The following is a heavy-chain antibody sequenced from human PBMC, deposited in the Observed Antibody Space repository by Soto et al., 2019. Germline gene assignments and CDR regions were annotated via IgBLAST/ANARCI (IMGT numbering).Heavy chain of an antibody. V-gene: IGHV3-49*03. CDR3: ARDLFGRRAFDV. J-gene: IGHJ3*01. CDR2: IRSNANGGTT. D-gene: IGHD3-10*01. CDR1: GFSFGDYA. Sequence: GVLRLSCTTSGFSFGDYAMSWFRQAPGKGLEWIGFIRSNANGGTTEYRASVKGRFTISRDDSKRIVYLQMDSLETEDTAVYYCARDLFGRRAFDVWGQGTMVTVSS.